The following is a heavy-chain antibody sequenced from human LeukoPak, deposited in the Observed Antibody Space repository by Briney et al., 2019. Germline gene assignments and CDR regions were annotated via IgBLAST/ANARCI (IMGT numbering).Heavy chain of an antibody. J-gene: IGHJ4*02. V-gene: IGHV3-7*01. Sequence: GGSLRLSCVASGFTFSSYAVHWVRQAPGKGLEWVANIKQDGSEKYYVDSVKGRFTISRDNAKNSLYLQMNSLRAEDTAVYYCARVGYCSTTSCYWRAFDCWGQGTLVTVSS. CDR3: ARVGYCSTTSCYWRAFDC. D-gene: IGHD2-2*01. CDR1: GFTFSSYA. CDR2: IKQDGSEK.